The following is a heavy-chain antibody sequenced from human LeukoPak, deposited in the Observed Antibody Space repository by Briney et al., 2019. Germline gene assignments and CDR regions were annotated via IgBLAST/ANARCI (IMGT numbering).Heavy chain of an antibody. J-gene: IGHJ4*02. CDR2: IYPGDSDT. CDR3: ARQVGATLYFDY. V-gene: IGHV5-51*01. Sequence: GESLKISCKGSGYSFTTYWIAWVRQMPGKGLEWMGIIYPGDSDTRYGPSFQGQVTFSADKSINTAYLQWSSLKASDTAMYYCARQVGATLYFDYWGQGTQVTVSS. D-gene: IGHD1-26*01. CDR1: GYSFTTYW.